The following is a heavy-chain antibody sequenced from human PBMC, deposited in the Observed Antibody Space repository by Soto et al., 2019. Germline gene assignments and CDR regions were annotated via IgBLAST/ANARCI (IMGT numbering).Heavy chain of an antibody. V-gene: IGHV4-61*01. CDR2: IHTHGIT. CDR3: AREDMSGTYYFDY. Sequence: SETLSLTCSVSVDSVSSETHFWSWVRQPAGKGLEWIVYIHTHGITNSNPSLKSRFTISSSTSRNQLSMSLSSVAAADKAVYFCAREDMSGTYYFDYWGRGSLVTVSS. J-gene: IGHJ4*02. CDR1: VDSVSSETHF. D-gene: IGHD1-26*01.